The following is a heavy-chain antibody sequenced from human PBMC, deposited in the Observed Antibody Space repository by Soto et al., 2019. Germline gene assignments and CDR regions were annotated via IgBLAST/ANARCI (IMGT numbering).Heavy chain of an antibody. J-gene: IGHJ4*02. Sequence: GSLRLSCAAPGLSFSRSVMHWVRQASGKGLEWVGRIRIKPNSYKTAYFASVKGRFTISRDDSKNTAYLQMNSLKTEDTAVCYCMSCNIYVWGQGTLVTVSS. V-gene: IGHV3-73*01. D-gene: IGHD3-16*01. CDR3: MSCNIYV. CDR1: GLSFSRSV. CDR2: IRIKPNSYKT.